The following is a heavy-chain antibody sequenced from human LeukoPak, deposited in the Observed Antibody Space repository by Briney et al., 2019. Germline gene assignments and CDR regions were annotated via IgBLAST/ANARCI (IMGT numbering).Heavy chain of an antibody. CDR1: GFTFSSYE. Sequence: TGGSLRLSCAASGFTFSSYEMNWVRQAPGKGLEWVSYISCSGSTIYYADSVKGRFTISRENAKNSLYLQMNTLRAEDTPVYYCAELGITMIGGVWGKGTTVTISS. V-gene: IGHV3-48*03. D-gene: IGHD3-10*02. CDR3: AELGITMIGGV. J-gene: IGHJ6*04. CDR2: ISCSGSTI.